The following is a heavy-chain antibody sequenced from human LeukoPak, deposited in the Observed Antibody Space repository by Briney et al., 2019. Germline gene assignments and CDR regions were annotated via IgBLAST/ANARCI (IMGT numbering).Heavy chain of an antibody. J-gene: IGHJ4*02. Sequence: AGGSLRLSCAASGFTFSSYWMSWVRQAPGKGLEWLANINRDGSEKYYVDSVKGRFTISRDNAKNSLYLQMNSLRAEDTAVYYCATNFWSGYFGRLDYWGQGTLVTVSS. CDR3: ATNFWSGYFGRLDY. D-gene: IGHD3-3*01. V-gene: IGHV3-7*01. CDR2: INRDGSEK. CDR1: GFTFSSYW.